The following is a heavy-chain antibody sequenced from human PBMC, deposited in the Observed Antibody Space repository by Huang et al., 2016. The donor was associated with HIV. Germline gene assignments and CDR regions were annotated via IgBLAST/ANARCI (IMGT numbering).Heavy chain of an antibody. Sequence: QVQLQESGPGLVKPSETLSLTCTVSGGSVSSGSYYWSWIRQPPGKGLEWIGDIYYSGSTNYNPSLKSRVTISVDTSKNQFSLKLSSVTAADTAVYYCAREMAARPGFDYWGQGTLVTVSS. J-gene: IGHJ4*02. CDR3: AREMAARPGFDY. V-gene: IGHV4-61*01. CDR2: IYYSGST. CDR1: GGSVSSGSYY. D-gene: IGHD6-19*01.